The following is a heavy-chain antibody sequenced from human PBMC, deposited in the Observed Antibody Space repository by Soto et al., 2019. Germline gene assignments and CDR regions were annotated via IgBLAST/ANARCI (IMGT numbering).Heavy chain of an antibody. CDR3: ARHVGVASAADV. CDR2: IDPSDSYT. V-gene: IGHV5-10-1*01. D-gene: IGHD6-13*01. Sequence: GESLKISCKGSGYTFTSYWISWVRQMPGKGLEWMGMIDPSDSYTNYSPSFQGHVTISADKSITTAYLQWSSLKASDTAIYYCARHVGVASAADVWGQGTTVTVSS. J-gene: IGHJ6*02. CDR1: GYTFTSYW.